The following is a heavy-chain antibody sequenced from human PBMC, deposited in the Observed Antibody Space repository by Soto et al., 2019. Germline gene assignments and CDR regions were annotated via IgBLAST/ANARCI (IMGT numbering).Heavy chain of an antibody. CDR3: ARAPPAISVTRQGHPGMDV. CDR2: INHSGST. J-gene: IGHJ6*02. CDR1: GYY. Sequence: PSETLSLTCAVSGYYWSWIRQPPGKGLEWIGEINHSGSTNYNPSLKSRVTISVDTSKNQFSLKLSSVTAADTAVYYCARAPPAISVTRQGHPGMDVWGQGTTVTVSS. V-gene: IGHV4-34*01. D-gene: IGHD2-2*02.